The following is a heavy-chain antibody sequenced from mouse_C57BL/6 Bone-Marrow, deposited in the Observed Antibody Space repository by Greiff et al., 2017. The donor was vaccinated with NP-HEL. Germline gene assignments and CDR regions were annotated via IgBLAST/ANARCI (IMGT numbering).Heavy chain of an antibody. CDR3: ARPYDYDGEVWFAY. CDR1: EYEFPSHD. CDR2: INSDGGST. J-gene: IGHJ3*01. Sequence: EVHLVESGGGLVQPGESLKLSCESNEYEFPSHDMSWVRKTPEKRLELVAAINSDGGSTYYPDTMERRFIISRDNTKKTLYLQMSSLRSEDTALYYCARPYDYDGEVWFAYWGQGTLVTVSA. D-gene: IGHD2-4*01. V-gene: IGHV5-2*01.